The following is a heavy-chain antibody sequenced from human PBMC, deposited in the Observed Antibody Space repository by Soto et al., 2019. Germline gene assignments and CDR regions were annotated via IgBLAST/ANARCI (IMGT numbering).Heavy chain of an antibody. J-gene: IGHJ4*02. V-gene: IGHV1-69*13. CDR2: IIPIFGTA. CDR1: GGTFSSYA. CDR3: ARDCSGGSCYFDY. Sequence: GASVKVSCKASGGTFSSYAISWVRQAPGQGLEWMGGIIPIFGTANYAQKFQGRVTITADESTSTAYMELSSLRSEDTAVYYCARDCSGGSCYFDYWGQGTLVTVSS. D-gene: IGHD2-15*01.